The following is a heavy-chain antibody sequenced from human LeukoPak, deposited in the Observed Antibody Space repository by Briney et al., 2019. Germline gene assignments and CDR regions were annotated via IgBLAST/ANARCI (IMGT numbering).Heavy chain of an antibody. CDR2: IRSKANSYTT. J-gene: IGHJ3*02. CDR3: TQQLVVMGRYAFDI. CDR1: GFTFSGSA. D-gene: IGHD6-13*01. V-gene: IGHV3-73*01. Sequence: PGGSLKLSCAASGFTFSGSAMHWVRQASEKGLEWVGRIRSKANSYTTAYAASVKGRFTISRDDSKNTAYLQMNSLKTEDTAVYYCTQQLVVMGRYAFDIWGQGTMVTVSS.